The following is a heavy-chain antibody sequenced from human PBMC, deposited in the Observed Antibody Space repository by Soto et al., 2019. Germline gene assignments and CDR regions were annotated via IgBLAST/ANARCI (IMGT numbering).Heavy chain of an antibody. J-gene: IGHJ5*02. CDR1: GYTFTSYV. V-gene: IGHV1-3*05. CDR2: INAGNGNT. Sequence: QVQLVQSGAEEKKPGASVKVSCKASGYTFTSYVMHWVRQAPGQRPEWMGWINAGNGNTKYSQKFQGRVTITRDTSASTAYMELSSLRSEDTAVYYCARDAYSSSFFMRVGWFDPWGQGTLVTVSS. CDR3: ARDAYSSSFFMRVGWFDP. D-gene: IGHD6-6*01.